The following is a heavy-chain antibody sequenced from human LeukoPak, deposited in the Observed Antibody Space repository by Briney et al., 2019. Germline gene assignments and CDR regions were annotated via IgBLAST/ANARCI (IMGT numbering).Heavy chain of an antibody. D-gene: IGHD3-22*01. CDR1: GFTFDDYT. V-gene: IGHV3-9*01. CDR2: ISWNSGSI. Sequence: PGGSLRLSCAASGFTFDDYTMHWVRQAPGKGLEWVSGISWNSGSIGYADSVKGRFTISRDNAKNSLYLQMNSLRAEDTAVYYCARDYYDSSGYDYWGQGTLVTVSS. CDR3: ARDYYDSSGYDY. J-gene: IGHJ4*02.